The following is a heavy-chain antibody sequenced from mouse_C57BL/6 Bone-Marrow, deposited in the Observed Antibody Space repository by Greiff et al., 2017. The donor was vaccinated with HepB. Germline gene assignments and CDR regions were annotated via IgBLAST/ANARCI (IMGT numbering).Heavy chain of an antibody. CDR3: ARERDYDFDY. D-gene: IGHD2-4*01. Sequence: VQLKESGGDLVKPGGSLKLSCAASGFTFSSYGMSWVRQTPDKRLEWVATISSGGSYTYYPDSVKGRFTISRDNAKNTLYLQMGSLKSEDTAMYYCARERDYDFDYWGQGTTLTVSS. V-gene: IGHV5-6*01. J-gene: IGHJ2*01. CDR1: GFTFSSYG. CDR2: ISSGGSYT.